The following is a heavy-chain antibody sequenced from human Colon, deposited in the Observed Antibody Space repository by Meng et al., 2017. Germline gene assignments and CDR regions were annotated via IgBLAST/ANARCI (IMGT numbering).Heavy chain of an antibody. CDR1: GFTFDDYG. V-gene: IGHV3-20*04. CDR2: INWNGGST. D-gene: IGHD3-22*01. CDR3: ARLYYEGYFDY. Sequence: GESLKISCAASGFTFDDYGMSWVRQAPGKGLERVSGINWNGGSTGYADSVKGRFTISRDNAKNSLYLQMNSLRAEDTALYYCARLYYEGYFDYWGQGTLVTVSS. J-gene: IGHJ4*02.